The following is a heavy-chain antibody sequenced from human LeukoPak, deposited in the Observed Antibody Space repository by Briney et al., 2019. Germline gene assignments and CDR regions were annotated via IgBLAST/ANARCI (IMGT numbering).Heavy chain of an antibody. J-gene: IGHJ4*02. CDR1: GGSISSYY. CDR2: IYYSGST. Sequence: PSETLSLTCTVSGGSISSYYWSWIRQPPGKGLEWIGYIYYSGSTTYNPSLKSRVTISVDTSRNQFSLKLSSVTAADTAVYYCARQGDGYNYFDYWGQGTLVTVSS. V-gene: IGHV4-59*08. D-gene: IGHD5-24*01. CDR3: ARQGDGYNYFDY.